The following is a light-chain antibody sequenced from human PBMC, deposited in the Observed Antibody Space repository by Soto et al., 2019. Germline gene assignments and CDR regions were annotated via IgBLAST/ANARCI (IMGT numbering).Light chain of an antibody. Sequence: QSALTQPSSVSGSPGQSVTISCTGTSSDVGGYNYVSWYQQHPGKAPKLMIYDVSKRPSGVPDRFSGSKSGNTASLTISGLQAEDEADFYCCSFAGGYTYVFGPGTKVTVL. CDR1: SSDVGGYNY. V-gene: IGLV2-11*01. CDR3: CSFAGGYTYV. J-gene: IGLJ1*01. CDR2: DVS.